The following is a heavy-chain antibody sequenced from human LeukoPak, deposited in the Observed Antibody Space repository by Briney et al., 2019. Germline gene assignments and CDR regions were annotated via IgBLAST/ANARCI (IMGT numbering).Heavy chain of an antibody. CDR2: IRYDGSNK. CDR1: GFTFSSYG. J-gene: IGHJ3*02. V-gene: IGHV3-30*02. Sequence: GGCLRLSCAASGFTFSSYGMHWVRQAPGKGLEWVAFIRYDGSNKYYADSVKGRFTIFRDNSKNTLYLQMNSLRAEDTAVYYCARETAWFGGAFDIWGQGTMVTVSS. CDR3: ARETAWFGGAFDI. D-gene: IGHD3-10*01.